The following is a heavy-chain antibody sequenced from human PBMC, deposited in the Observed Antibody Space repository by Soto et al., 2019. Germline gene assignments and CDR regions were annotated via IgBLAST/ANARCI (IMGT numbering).Heavy chain of an antibody. Sequence: EVQLVESGGGLVKPGGSLRLSCAASGFTFSSYSMNWVRQAPGKGLEWVSSISSSSSYIYYADSVKGRFTISRDNAKNSLYLQMNSLRAEDTAVYYCARRVAAAGDGNFDYWGQGTLVTVSS. J-gene: IGHJ4*02. CDR2: ISSSSSYI. V-gene: IGHV3-21*01. CDR1: GFTFSSYS. CDR3: ARRVAAAGDGNFDY. D-gene: IGHD6-13*01.